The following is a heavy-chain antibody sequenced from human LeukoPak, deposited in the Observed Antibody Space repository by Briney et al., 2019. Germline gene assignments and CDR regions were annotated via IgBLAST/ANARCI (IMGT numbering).Heavy chain of an antibody. V-gene: IGHV1-69*13. J-gene: IGHJ2*01. Sequence: ASVKVSCKASGGTFSSYAISWVRQAPGQGLGWMGGIIPIFGTANYAQKFQGRVTITADESTSTAYTELSSLRSEDTAVYYCARDRRERITMIVVTSPTWYFDLWGRGTLVTVSS. CDR3: ARDRRERITMIVVTSPTWYFDL. CDR2: IIPIFGTA. CDR1: GGTFSSYA. D-gene: IGHD3-22*01.